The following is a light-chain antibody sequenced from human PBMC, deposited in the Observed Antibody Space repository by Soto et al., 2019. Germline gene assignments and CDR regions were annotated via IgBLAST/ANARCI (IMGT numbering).Light chain of an antibody. J-gene: IGKJ5*01. V-gene: IGKV3D-11*03. CDR3: QHSASPPIT. CDR2: DAS. Sequence: VVTQSPATLSVSTGERATLSCMASKSVSSNLAWYQQKPGQAPRLLIYDASNRATGIPARFSGSGSGTDFTLTISSLEPEDFAVYYCQHSASPPITFAQGTRLEI. CDR1: KSVSSN.